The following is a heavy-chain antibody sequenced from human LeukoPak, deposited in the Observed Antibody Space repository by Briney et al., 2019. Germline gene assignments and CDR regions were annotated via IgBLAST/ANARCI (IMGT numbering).Heavy chain of an antibody. J-gene: IGHJ4*02. Sequence: PSETLSLTCTVSGGSINSYYWSSIRQPPGKGLEWIGYIYYSGSTNYNPTLKSRVTISLDTSKNQFSQKLSSVTAADTAVYYCAREGGCSSTSCYPDYWGQGTLVTVSS. D-gene: IGHD2-2*01. V-gene: IGHV4-59*01. CDR2: IYYSGST. CDR1: GGSINSYY. CDR3: AREGGCSSTSCYPDY.